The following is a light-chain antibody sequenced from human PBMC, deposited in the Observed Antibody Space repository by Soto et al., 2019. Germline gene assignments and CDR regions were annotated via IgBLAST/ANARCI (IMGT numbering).Light chain of an antibody. CDR3: QSYDTRLSAEV. CDR1: SSNIGAGFH. V-gene: IGLV1-40*01. CDR2: GNT. Sequence: QSVLTQPPSESGAPGQRVTISCTGSSSNIGAGFHVHWYQQLPGTAPKLLIYGNTIRPSGVPDRFSGSTSGTSASLAITGLQADDEADYYCQSYDTRLSAEVFGGGTKLTVL. J-gene: IGLJ3*02.